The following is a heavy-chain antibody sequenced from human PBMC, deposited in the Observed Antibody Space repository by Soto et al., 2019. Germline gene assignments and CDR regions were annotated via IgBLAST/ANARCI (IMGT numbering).Heavy chain of an antibody. CDR2: IHHSAST. CDR3: ARDPYYDFWSGSPSYGMDV. CDR1: RGCFSGYD. J-gene: IGHJ6*02. Sequence: SDTVSLTCAVYRGCFSGYDWSWILQPTGKGREWIGQIHHSASTNYHPSLKSRVTISVDTSKNQFSLQLSSVTDADTAVYYCARDPYYDFWSGSPSYGMDVWGQGPTVTVSS. D-gene: IGHD3-3*01. V-gene: IGHV4-34*01.